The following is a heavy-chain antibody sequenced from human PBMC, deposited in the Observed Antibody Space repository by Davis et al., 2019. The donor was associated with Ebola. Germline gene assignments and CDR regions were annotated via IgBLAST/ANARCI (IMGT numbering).Heavy chain of an antibody. V-gene: IGHV1-69*10. CDR2: IIPILGIA. CDR3: AQGNFIAPSSKTEAYYYYYGMDV. CDR1: GGTFSSYA. Sequence: SVKVSCKASGGTFSSYALSWVRQAPGQGLEWMGGIIPILGIANYAQKFQGRVTITADKSTSTAYMELSSLRSEDTAVYYCAQGNFIAPSSKTEAYYYYYGMDVWGQGTTVTVSS. J-gene: IGHJ6*02. D-gene: IGHD6-13*01.